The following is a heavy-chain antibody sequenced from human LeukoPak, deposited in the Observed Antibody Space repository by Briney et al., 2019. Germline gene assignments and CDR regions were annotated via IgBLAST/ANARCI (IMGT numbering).Heavy chain of an antibody. CDR1: GDSVSSNSAA. Sequence: SQTLSLTCAISGDSVSSNSAAWNWIRQSPSRGLEWLGRTYYRSKWYNDYAVSVKSRITINPDTSKNQFSLQLNSVTPEDTAVYYCARAQQQLVRRYYYYYGMDVWGQGTTVTVSS. D-gene: IGHD6-13*01. CDR3: ARAQQQLVRRYYYYYGMDV. J-gene: IGHJ6*02. V-gene: IGHV6-1*01. CDR2: TYYRSKWYN.